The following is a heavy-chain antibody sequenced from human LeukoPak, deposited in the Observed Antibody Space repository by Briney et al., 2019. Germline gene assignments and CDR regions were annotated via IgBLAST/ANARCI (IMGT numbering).Heavy chain of an antibody. Sequence: ASVKVSCKASAYTFSGYYIHWVRQAPGQGLEWMGWINFNSGGKIFAEKFQDRVPMARDTSISTAYMELSRLRSDDTAVYYCARQIVSGSMGCDFWGQGTLVTVSS. CDR1: AYTFSGYY. CDR3: ARQIVSGSMGCDF. CDR2: INFNSGGK. D-gene: IGHD2-21*01. V-gene: IGHV1-2*02. J-gene: IGHJ4*02.